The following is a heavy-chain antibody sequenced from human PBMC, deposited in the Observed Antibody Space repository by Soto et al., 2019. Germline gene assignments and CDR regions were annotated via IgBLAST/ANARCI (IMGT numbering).Heavy chain of an antibody. J-gene: IGHJ6*02. Sequence: GASVKVSCKASGYTFTSYGISWVRQAPGQGLEWMGWISAYNGNTNYAQKLQGRVTMTTDTSTSTAYMELRSLRSDDTAVYYCARERGVNDYGGKGSYYGMDVWGQGTTVTVSS. CDR2: ISAYNGNT. CDR1: GYTFTSYG. CDR3: ARERGVNDYGGKGSYYGMDV. V-gene: IGHV1-18*01. D-gene: IGHD4-17*01.